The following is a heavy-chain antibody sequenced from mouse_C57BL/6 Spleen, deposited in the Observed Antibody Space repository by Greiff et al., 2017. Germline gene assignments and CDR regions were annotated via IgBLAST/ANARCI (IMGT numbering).Heavy chain of an antibody. CDR2: IWWDDDK. V-gene: IGHV8-8*01. D-gene: IGHD2-4*01. CDR3: ARRGDYDYDEDGLGFAY. Sequence: ESGPGILQPSQTLSLTCSFSGFSLSTFGMGVGWIRQPSGKGLEWLAHIWWDDDKYYNPALKSRLTISKDTSKNQVFLKIANVDTADTATYYCARRGDYDYDEDGLGFAYWGQGTLVTVSA. J-gene: IGHJ3*01. CDR1: GFSLSTFGMG.